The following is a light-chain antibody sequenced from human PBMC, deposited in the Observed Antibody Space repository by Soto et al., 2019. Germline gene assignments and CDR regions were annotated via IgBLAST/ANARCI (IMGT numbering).Light chain of an antibody. J-gene: IGLJ2*01. CDR3: QTWGTGIVV. Sequence: QLVLTQSPSASASLGASVKLTCTLSSGHSSYAIAWHQQQPEKGPRYLMKLNSDGSHSKGDGIPARFSGSSSGAERYLTISSLQSEDEADYYCQTWGTGIVVFGGGTQLTVL. V-gene: IGLV4-69*01. CDR1: SGHSSYA. CDR2: LNSDGSH.